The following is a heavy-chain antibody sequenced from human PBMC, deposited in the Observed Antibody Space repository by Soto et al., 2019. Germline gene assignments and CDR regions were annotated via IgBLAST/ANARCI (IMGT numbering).Heavy chain of an antibody. CDR2: ISSSSSTI. Sequence: GGSLRLSCAASGFTFSSYSMNWVRQAPGKGLEWVSYISSSSSTIYYADSGKGRFTISRDNFKNTLYLQMNSLRAEDTAVYYRARGYSYTQPVFDYWGLGTLVTVSS. V-gene: IGHV3-48*01. D-gene: IGHD5-18*01. J-gene: IGHJ4*02. CDR3: ARGYSYTQPVFDY. CDR1: GFTFSSYS.